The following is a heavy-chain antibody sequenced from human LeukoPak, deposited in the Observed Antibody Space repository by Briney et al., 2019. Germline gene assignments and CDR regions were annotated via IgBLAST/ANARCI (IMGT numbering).Heavy chain of an antibody. CDR2: INPDGDGM. CDR3: AAWTDRGYSY. V-gene: IGHV3-7*01. Sequence: PGGSLRLSCTASGFTFSRSWMNWISQAPGKGLEWVANINPDGDGMRFVDSVKGRFTMSRDNAQSSLHLQMNSLRLEDTAFYYCAAWTDRGYSYWGQGVLVTVSS. D-gene: IGHD5-12*01. CDR1: GFTFSRSW. J-gene: IGHJ4*02.